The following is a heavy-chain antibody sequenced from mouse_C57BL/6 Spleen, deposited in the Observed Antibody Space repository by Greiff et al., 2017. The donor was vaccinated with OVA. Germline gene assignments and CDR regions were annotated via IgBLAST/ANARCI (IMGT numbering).Heavy chain of an antibody. CDR3: ARGNPIYYYGKNYAMDY. CDR2: IDPSDSET. CDR1: GYTFTSYW. V-gene: IGHV1-52*01. D-gene: IGHD1-1*01. J-gene: IGHJ4*01. Sequence: QVQLQQPGAELVRPGSSVKLSCKASGYTFTSYWMHWVKQRPMQGLEWIGNIDPSDSETHYNQKFKDKATLTVDKSSSTAYMQLSSLTSEDSAVYYCARGNPIYYYGKNYAMDYWGQGTSVTVSS.